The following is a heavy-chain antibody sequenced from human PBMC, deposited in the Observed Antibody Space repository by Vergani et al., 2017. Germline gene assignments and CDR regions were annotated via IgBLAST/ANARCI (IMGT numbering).Heavy chain of an antibody. Sequence: QVQLVQSGAEVKKPGSSVKVSCKASGGTFSSYAISWVRQAPGQGLEWMGGIIPVFGTANYAQKFQGRVTITADESTSTAYMQLSSLRSEDTAVYYCSMAVRSGVEAPVAIRYRDYYMIVGAEGPT. D-gene: IGHD2-21*01. V-gene: IGHV1-69*01. CDR3: SMAVRSGVEAPVAIRYRDYYMIV. CDR1: GGTFSSYA. J-gene: IGHJ6*03. CDR2: IIPVFGTA.